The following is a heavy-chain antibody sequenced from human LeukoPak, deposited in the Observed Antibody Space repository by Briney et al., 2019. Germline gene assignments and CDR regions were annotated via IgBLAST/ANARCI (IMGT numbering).Heavy chain of an antibody. J-gene: IGHJ4*02. CDR2: ISGSGGSI. Sequence: GGSLRLSCAASGFTFRSYAMSWVRQAPGKGLEWVSAISGSGGSIFYADSVKGRFTISRDNSKNTLYLQMNSLRAEDTAIYYCAKGRSLGYSYGLLDYWGQGTLVTVSS. D-gene: IGHD5-18*01. V-gene: IGHV3-23*01. CDR1: GFTFRSYA. CDR3: AKGRSLGYSYGLLDY.